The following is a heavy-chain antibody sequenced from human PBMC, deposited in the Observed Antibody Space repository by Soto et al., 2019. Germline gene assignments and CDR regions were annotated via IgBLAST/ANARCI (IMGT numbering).Heavy chain of an antibody. CDR1: AGSINNYY. V-gene: IGHV4-59*01. CDR2: IYYSGDT. CDR3: ARGLRYCSSTSCYGIEVFDY. J-gene: IGHJ4*02. D-gene: IGHD2-2*01. Sequence: SETLSLTCTVSAGSINNYYWHWIRQPPGKGLEWIGFIYYSGDTNYNPSLKSRVTISLDTSKNQFSLKVNSVTAADTALYYCARGLRYCSSTSCYGIEVFDYWGQGTLVTVSS.